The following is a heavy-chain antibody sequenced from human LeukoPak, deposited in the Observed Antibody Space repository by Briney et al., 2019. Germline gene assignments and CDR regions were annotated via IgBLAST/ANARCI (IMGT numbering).Heavy chain of an antibody. D-gene: IGHD6-19*01. J-gene: IGHJ2*01. Sequence: PSETLSLTCTVPGGSISSYYWSWIRQPAGKGLEWIGRIYTSGSTNYNPSLKSRVTMSVDTSKNQFSLKLSSVTAADTAVYYCARCSYSSGCYWYFDLWGRGTLVTVSS. CDR2: IYTSGST. CDR1: GGSISSYY. CDR3: ARCSYSSGCYWYFDL. V-gene: IGHV4-4*07.